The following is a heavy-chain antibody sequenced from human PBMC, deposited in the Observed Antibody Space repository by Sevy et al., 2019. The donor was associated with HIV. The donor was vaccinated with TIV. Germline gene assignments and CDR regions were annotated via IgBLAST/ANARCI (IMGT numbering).Heavy chain of an antibody. CDR2: MNPNSGNT. V-gene: IGHV1-8*01. CDR3: ASCQLLWFGELLLNWFDP. J-gene: IGHJ5*02. D-gene: IGHD3-10*01. CDR1: GYTFTSYD. Sequence: ASVKVSCKASGYTFTSYDINWVRQATGQGLEWMGWMNPNSGNTGYAQKFQGRVTMTRNTSISTAYMELSSLRSEDSAVYYCASCQLLWFGELLLNWFDPWGQGTLVTVSS.